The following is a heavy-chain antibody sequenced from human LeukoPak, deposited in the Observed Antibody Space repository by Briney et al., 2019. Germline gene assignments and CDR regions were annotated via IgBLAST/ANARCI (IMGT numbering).Heavy chain of an antibody. CDR1: GFTFSSYW. Sequence: QSGGSLRLSCAASGFTFSSYWMSWVRQAPGKGLEWVSAISNNGGYTYYADSVQGRFTISRDNSKSTLCLQMNSLRAEDTAVYYCAKQLGYCSDGSCYFPYWGQGTLVTVSS. V-gene: IGHV3-23*01. D-gene: IGHD2-15*01. CDR3: AKQLGYCSDGSCYFPY. CDR2: ISNNGGYT. J-gene: IGHJ4*02.